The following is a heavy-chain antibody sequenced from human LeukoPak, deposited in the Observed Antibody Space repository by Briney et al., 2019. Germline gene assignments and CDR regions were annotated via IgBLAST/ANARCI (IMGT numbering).Heavy chain of an antibody. J-gene: IGHJ4*02. Sequence: GGSLRLSCAASGFTVSSNYMSWVRQAPGKGLEWVSVIYSGGSTYYADSVKGRFTISRDNSQNTLFLQMNILRVEDTAVYFCAKSYGSNGYFQLPIDFWGQGTLVTVSS. CDR3: AKSYGSNGYFQLPIDF. V-gene: IGHV3-53*01. D-gene: IGHD3-22*01. CDR1: GFTVSSNY. CDR2: IYSGGST.